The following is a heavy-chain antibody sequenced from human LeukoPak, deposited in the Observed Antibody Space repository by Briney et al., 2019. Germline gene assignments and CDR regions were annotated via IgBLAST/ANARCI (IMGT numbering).Heavy chain of an antibody. CDR3: ARARRRDYVWGSYTFDY. Sequence: SETLSLTCTVSGGSISSGGYYWSWIRQPPGKGLEWIGYIYLSGSTYYNPSLKSRVTISVDRSKNQFSLKLSSVTAADTAVYYCARARRRDYVWGSYTFDYWGQGTLVTVSS. CDR1: GGSISSGGYY. CDR2: IYLSGST. V-gene: IGHV4-30-2*01. J-gene: IGHJ4*02. D-gene: IGHD3-16*01.